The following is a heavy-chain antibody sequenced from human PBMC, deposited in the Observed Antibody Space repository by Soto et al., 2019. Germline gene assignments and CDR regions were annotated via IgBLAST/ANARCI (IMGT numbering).Heavy chain of an antibody. J-gene: IGHJ4*02. CDR1: GFTFSSYW. D-gene: IGHD1-1*01. Sequence: GESLKISCAASGFTFSSYWMSWVRQAPGKGLEWVANIKQDGSEKYYVDSVKGRFTISRDNAKNSLYLQMNSLRAEDTAVYYCARDTGTLDYWGQGTLVTVSS. CDR3: ARDTGTLDY. CDR2: IKQDGSEK. V-gene: IGHV3-7*01.